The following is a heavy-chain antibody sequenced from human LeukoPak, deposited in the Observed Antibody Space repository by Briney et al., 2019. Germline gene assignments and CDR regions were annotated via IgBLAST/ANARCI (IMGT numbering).Heavy chain of an antibody. CDR3: ARGKYYGSGSYLEAFDY. CDR2: ISYDGSNK. Sequence: PGGSLRLSCAASGFTFSSYAMHWVRQAPGKGLEWVAVISYDGSNKYYADSVKGRFTISGDNSKNTLYLQMNSLRAEDTAVYYCARGKYYGSGSYLEAFDYWGQGTLVTVSS. J-gene: IGHJ4*02. D-gene: IGHD3-10*01. V-gene: IGHV3-30*04. CDR1: GFTFSSYA.